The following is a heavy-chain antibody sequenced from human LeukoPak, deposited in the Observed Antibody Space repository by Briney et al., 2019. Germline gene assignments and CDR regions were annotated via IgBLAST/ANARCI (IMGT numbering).Heavy chain of an antibody. CDR1: GVTFSNYV. J-gene: IGHJ1*01. CDR2: ISGSGGST. CDR3: AKDSSGYYLSAEYFQH. Sequence: GGSLRLSCEASGVTFSNYVMSWVRQAPGKGLEWVSAISGSGGSTYYADSVKGRFTISRDNSKNTLYLQMNSLRAKDTAVYYCAKDSSGYYLSAEYFQHWGQGTLVTVSS. V-gene: IGHV3-23*01. D-gene: IGHD3-22*01.